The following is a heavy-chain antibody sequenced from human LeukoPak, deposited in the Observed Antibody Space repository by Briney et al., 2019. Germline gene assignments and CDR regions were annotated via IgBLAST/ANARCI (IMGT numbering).Heavy chain of an antibody. Sequence: GGSLRLSCAASGFMFTTYGMHWVRQAPGKGLEWVAFIRYDGSNKYYADSVKGRFTISRDNSKNTLYLQMNSLRAEDTAVYYCAKSSPPPLRYWGQGTLVTVSS. CDR1: GFMFTTYG. J-gene: IGHJ4*02. CDR2: IRYDGSNK. CDR3: AKSSPPPLRY. V-gene: IGHV3-30*02.